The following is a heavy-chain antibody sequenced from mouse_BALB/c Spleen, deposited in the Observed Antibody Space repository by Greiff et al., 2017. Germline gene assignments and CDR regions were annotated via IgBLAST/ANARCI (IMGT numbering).Heavy chain of an antibody. CDR2: IDPANGNT. V-gene: IGHV14-3*02. J-gene: IGHJ2*01. Sequence: VHVKQSGAELVKPGASVKLSCTASGFNIKDTYMHWVKQRPEQGLEWIGRIDPANGNTKYVPKFQGKATITADTSSNTAYLQLSSLTSEDTAVYYCARGSFTTVVAHFDYWGQGTTPTVSS. CDR3: ARGSFTTVVAHFDY. CDR1: GFNIKDTY. D-gene: IGHD1-1*01.